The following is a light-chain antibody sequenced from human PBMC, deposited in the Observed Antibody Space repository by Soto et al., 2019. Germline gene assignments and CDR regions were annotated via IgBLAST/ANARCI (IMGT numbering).Light chain of an antibody. CDR2: DAS. CDR3: QQFNSYPST. CDR1: QGSSSA. V-gene: IGKV1-13*02. J-gene: IGKJ5*01. Sequence: AIQLTQSPSSLSASVGDRATIACRASQGSSSAVAWYQQKPWKAPKLLIYDASSLEIGVPLRFSGSGSGTDFTVTISSLQPEDFATYYCQQFNSYPSTYGQGTRLVIK.